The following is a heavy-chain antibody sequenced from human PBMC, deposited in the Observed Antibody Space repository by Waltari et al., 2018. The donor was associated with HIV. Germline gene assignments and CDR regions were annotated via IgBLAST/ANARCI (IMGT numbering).Heavy chain of an antibody. CDR2: ISKDSNKK. CDR1: GFPFGSFS. D-gene: IGHD2-21*01. CDR3: AREVSGSPYFFNY. Sequence: EVQLVQSGGGLVQPGGSRRLACVTSGFPFGSFSMSWVRQEPGKGLEWVANISKDSNKKNYVDSVKGRFIISRDNAGNSLFLDMTDLRGEDTGLYYCAREVSGSPYFFNYWGQGAMLIVSP. V-gene: IGHV3-7*03. J-gene: IGHJ4*02.